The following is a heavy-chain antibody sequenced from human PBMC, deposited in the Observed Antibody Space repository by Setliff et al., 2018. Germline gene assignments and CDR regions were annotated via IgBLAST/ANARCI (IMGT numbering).Heavy chain of an antibody. J-gene: IGHJ4*02. CDR2: TYYSGST. Sequence: SETLSLTCTVSGGSISSDSHYWAWVRQPAGKGLEWIASTYYSGSTYYNPSLKSRVTISVDTSKNQFSLKLTSVTAADTAVYYCARAPRYFDPTGSYFDFWGQGTLVTVSS. CDR3: ARAPRYFDPTGSYFDF. D-gene: IGHD3-22*01. CDR1: GGSISSDSHY. V-gene: IGHV4-39*07.